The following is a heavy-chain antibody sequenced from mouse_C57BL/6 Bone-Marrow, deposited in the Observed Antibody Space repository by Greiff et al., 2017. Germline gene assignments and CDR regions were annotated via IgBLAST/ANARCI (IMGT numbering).Heavy chain of an antibody. V-gene: IGHV1-7*01. CDR1: GYTFTSYW. J-gene: IGHJ3*01. CDR2: INPSSGYT. Sequence: QVQLQQPGAELVMPGASVKLSCKASGYTFTSYWMHWVKQRPGQGLEWIGYINPSSGYTKYNQKFKDKATLTAAKSSSTAYMQLSSLTYEDSAVYYCARGDYYGSSAFAYWGQGTLVTVSA. CDR3: ARGDYYGSSAFAY. D-gene: IGHD1-1*01.